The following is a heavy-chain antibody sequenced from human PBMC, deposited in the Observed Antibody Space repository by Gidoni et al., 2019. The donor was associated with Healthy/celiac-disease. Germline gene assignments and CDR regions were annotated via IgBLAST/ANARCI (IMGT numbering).Heavy chain of an antibody. CDR1: GGTFSSYA. CDR3: ARGRYCSGGSCPQKYYYYYMDV. V-gene: IGHV1-69*04. Sequence: QVQLVQSGAEVKKPGSSVKVSCKASGGTFSSYAISWVRQAPGQGLEWMGRIIPILGIANYAQKFQGRVTITADKSTSTAYMELSSLRSEDTAVYYCARGRYCSGGSCPQKYYYYYMDVWGKGTTVTVSS. J-gene: IGHJ6*03. CDR2: IIPILGIA. D-gene: IGHD2-15*01.